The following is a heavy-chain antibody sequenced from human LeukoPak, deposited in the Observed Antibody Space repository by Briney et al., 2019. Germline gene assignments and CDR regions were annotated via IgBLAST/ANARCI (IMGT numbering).Heavy chain of an antibody. Sequence: GGSLRLSCVASGFTLSAYVMAWVRQAPGKGLEWVSGISGSGVSAYYGDSVKGRFTISRDNPQNTVYLQMDSLRAEDTAVYYCAKRRSGSSGWFPFDSWGQGTLVTVSS. V-gene: IGHV3-23*01. D-gene: IGHD6-19*01. CDR3: AKRRSGSSGWFPFDS. CDR1: GFTLSAYV. J-gene: IGHJ4*02. CDR2: ISGSGVSA.